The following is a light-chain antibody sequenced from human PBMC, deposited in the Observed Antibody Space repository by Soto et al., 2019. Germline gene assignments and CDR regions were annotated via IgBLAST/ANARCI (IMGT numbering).Light chain of an antibody. CDR1: QGISSY. J-gene: IGKJ1*01. Sequence: DIQLTQSPSFLSASLGDRFTITCRASQGISSYLAWYQQKPGKAPKLLIYAASTLQSGVPSRFSGSGSGTEFTLTISSLQPDDFATYYCQQYNTYSFGQGTKVDI. V-gene: IGKV1-9*01. CDR3: QQYNTYS. CDR2: AAS.